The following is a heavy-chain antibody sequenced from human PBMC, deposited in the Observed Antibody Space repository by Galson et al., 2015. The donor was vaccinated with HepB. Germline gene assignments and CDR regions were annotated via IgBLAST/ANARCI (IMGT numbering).Heavy chain of an antibody. V-gene: IGHV1-24*01. CDR2: FDPEDGET. D-gene: IGHD2-15*01. CDR3: ATWAIIGTKKVVATLRY. J-gene: IGHJ4*02. CDR1: GYTLTELS. Sequence: SVKVSCKVSGYTLTELSMHWVRQAPGKGLEWMGGFDPEDGETIYAQKFQGRVTMTEDTSTDTAYMELSSLRSEDTAVYYCATWAIIGTKKVVATLRYWGQGTLVTVSS.